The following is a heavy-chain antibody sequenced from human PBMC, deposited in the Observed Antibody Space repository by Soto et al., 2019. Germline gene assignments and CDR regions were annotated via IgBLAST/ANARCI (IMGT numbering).Heavy chain of an antibody. CDR2: MNPNSGNT. D-gene: IGHD3-9*01. CDR1: GYTFTSYD. CDR3: ARGRYYDILTGYYSTPFDY. J-gene: IGHJ4*02. Sequence: QVQLVQSGAEVKKPGASVKVSCKASGYTFTSYDINWVRQATGQGLEWMGWMNPNSGNTGYAQKFQGRVTMTRNTSISTAYMELSSLRSEDTVVYYCARGRYYDILTGYYSTPFDYWGQGTLVTVSS. V-gene: IGHV1-8*01.